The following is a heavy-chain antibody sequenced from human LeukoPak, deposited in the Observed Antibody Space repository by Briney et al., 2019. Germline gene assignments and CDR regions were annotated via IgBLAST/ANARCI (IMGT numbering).Heavy chain of an antibody. Sequence: GGSLRLSCAASGFTFNDYGMSWVRQGPGKGLEWVSGINWNGGTTGYADSVRGRFTISRDNAKSSLYLQMNSLRAEDTALYYCARDKHYYDSSNYVWGQGTLVTVSS. D-gene: IGHD3-22*01. J-gene: IGHJ4*02. CDR1: GFTFNDYG. V-gene: IGHV3-20*04. CDR2: INWNGGTT. CDR3: ARDKHYYDSSNYV.